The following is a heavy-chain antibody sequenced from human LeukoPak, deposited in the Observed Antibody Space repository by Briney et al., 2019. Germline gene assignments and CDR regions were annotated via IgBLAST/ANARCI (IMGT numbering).Heavy chain of an antibody. CDR2: INHSGST. CDR1: GGSFSGYY. D-gene: IGHD1-20*01. CDR3: ARGLNWYYYYYMDV. V-gene: IGHV4-34*01. J-gene: IGHJ6*03. Sequence: SETLSLTCAVYGGSFSGYYWSWIRQPPGKGPEWIGEINHSGSTNYNPSLKSRVTISVDTSKNQFSLKLSSVTAADTAVYYCARGLNWYYYYYMDVWGKGTTVTVSS.